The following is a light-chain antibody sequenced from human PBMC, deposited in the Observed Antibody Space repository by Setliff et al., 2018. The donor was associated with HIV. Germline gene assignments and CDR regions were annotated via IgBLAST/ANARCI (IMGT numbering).Light chain of an antibody. Sequence: VLTQAPSASGTPGQRVAISCSGASFNIGSNFVSWYQQPPGMAPKPLIHRDDQRPSGVPDRFSGSKSGSSASLFISGLRSEDDADYFCASWDDTLNSFVFGSGTKVTV. V-gene: IGLV1-47*01. CDR1: SFNIGSNF. J-gene: IGLJ1*01. CDR3: ASWDDTLNSFV. CDR2: RDD.